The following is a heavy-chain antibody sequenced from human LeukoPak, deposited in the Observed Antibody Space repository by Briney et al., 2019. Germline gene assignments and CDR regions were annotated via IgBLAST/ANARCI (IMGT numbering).Heavy chain of an antibody. J-gene: IGHJ5*01. CDR3: AKPISGGLAVTADWFHP. CDR1: GFAFSVYA. CDR2: IFANSGTT. V-gene: IGHV3-23*01. Sequence: QSGGSLRLSCAASGFAFSVYAMSWLRQPPGKGLEWVSTIFANSGTTSYAASVRGRFTISRDNSKNALYLQLNTLRADDTATYYCAKPISGGLAVTADWFHPWGQGTLVVVSS. D-gene: IGHD6-19*01.